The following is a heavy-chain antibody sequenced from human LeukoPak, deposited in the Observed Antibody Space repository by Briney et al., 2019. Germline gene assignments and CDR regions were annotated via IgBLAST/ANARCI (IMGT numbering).Heavy chain of an antibody. CDR2: ISGSGGST. D-gene: IGHD3-22*01. CDR3: AKDPLYYDSSGYYPSWYFDY. CDR1: GFTFSSYA. J-gene: IGHJ4*02. V-gene: IGHV3-23*01. Sequence: GASVRLSCAASGFTFSSYAMSWLRQAPGHGLEWVSAISGSGGSTCYADSVQGRFTISRDNSKSTLYLQMNSLRAEDTAVYYCAKDPLYYDSSGYYPSWYFDYWGQGTLVTVSS.